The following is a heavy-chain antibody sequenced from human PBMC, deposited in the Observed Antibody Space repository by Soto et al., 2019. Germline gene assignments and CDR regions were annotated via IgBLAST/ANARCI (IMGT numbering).Heavy chain of an antibody. CDR3: ERHTQRITIFGVVIGNMDV. D-gene: IGHD3-3*01. V-gene: IGHV5-10-1*01. CDR2: IDPSDSYT. J-gene: IGHJ6*03. Sequence: PGESLKISFKFSGYSFTSYWIIFVLQMPGKGLEWMGRIDPSDSYTNYSPSFQGHVTISADKSISTAYLQWSSLKASDTAMYYCERHTQRITIFGVVIGNMDVWGKGTKV. CDR1: GYSFTSYW.